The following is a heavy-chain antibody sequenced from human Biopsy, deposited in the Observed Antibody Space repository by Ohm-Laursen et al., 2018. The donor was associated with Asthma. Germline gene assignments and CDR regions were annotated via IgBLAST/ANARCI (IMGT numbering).Heavy chain of an antibody. CDR3: AKDKRAYYGSDSKYMQPVPLGD. CDR1: GGSISNSNYY. J-gene: IGHJ4*02. CDR2: ITGSGAIT. V-gene: IGHV3-23*01. D-gene: IGHD2-21*01. Sequence: ETLSLTCTVSGGSISNSNYYWGWIRQSPGKGLEWVSSITGSGAITYYADSLKGRFTISRDKSENTLYLQMNSLRAEDTAVYYCAKDKRAYYGSDSKYMQPVPLGDWGQGTLVIVSA.